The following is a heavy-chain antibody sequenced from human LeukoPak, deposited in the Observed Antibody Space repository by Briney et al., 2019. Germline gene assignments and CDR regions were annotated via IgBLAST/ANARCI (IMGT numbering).Heavy chain of an antibody. CDR2: VYSGGST. CDR3: ARDYCSSTSCFFDY. Sequence: EGSLRLSCAASGFTVSSNYMSWVRQAPGKGLEWVSVVYSGGSTYYADSVKGRFTISRDNSKNTLHLQMNSLRAEDTAVYYCARDYCSSTSCFFDYWGQGTLVTVSS. V-gene: IGHV3-66*02. J-gene: IGHJ4*02. CDR1: GFTVSSNY. D-gene: IGHD2-2*01.